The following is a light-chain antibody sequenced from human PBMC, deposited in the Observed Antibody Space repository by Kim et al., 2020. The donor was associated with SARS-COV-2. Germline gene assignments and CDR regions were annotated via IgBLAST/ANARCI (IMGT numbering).Light chain of an antibody. V-gene: IGKV1-5*03. J-gene: IGKJ4*01. CDR1: QSISSW. CDR3: LQYSVYPLT. CDR2: KAS. Sequence: DIQMTQSPSTLSASVGDRVTITCRASQSISSWLAWYQQIPGKAPKLLIYKASSLESGVPSRFSGSGSGTEFTLTVSSLQPDDFATYSCLQYSVYPLTFGGGTKVDIK.